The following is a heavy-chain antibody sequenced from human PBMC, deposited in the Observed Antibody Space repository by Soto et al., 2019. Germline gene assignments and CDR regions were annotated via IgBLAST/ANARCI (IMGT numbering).Heavy chain of an antibody. J-gene: IGHJ6*02. D-gene: IGHD3-3*01. CDR1: GYTFTSYV. Sequence: ASVKVSWKDSGYTFTSYVISWVRQAPGQGLECMGWISAYNGNTNYAQKLQGRVTMTTETSTSTAYMELRSLRSDDTAVYYCARDGWGTYYGCWSGDYPLLGKYYYGMDVWG. CDR2: ISAYNGNT. V-gene: IGHV1-18*04. CDR3: ARDGWGTYYGCWSGDYPLLGKYYYGMDV.